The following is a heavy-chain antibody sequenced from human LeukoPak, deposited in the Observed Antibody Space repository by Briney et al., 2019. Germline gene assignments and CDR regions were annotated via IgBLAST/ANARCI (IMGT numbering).Heavy chain of an antibody. D-gene: IGHD6-19*01. J-gene: IGHJ6*03. V-gene: IGHV3-21*01. CDR1: GFTFSHYG. CDR2: ISSSSTYI. Sequence: GGSLRLSCAASGFTFSHYGMNWVRQAPGKGLERVSSISSSSTYIYYADSVKGRFTISRDNAKNSLYLQMNSLTAEDTAVYYCAKSSGWNYYYYYMDVWGKGTTVIASS. CDR3: AKSSGWNYYYYYMDV.